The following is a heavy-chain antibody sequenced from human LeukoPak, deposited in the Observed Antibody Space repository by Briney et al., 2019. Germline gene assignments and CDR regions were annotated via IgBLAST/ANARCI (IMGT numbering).Heavy chain of an antibody. V-gene: IGHV3-33*06. D-gene: IGHD4-11*01. J-gene: IGHJ4*02. Sequence: PGGSLRLSCTTSGFTFSHFGMHWVRQARGKGLEWVAVIWSDGTDKYYGDSVKGRFTISRDNSENTVYLQMNSLRVEDTAVYYCAKDAQRGFDFSNSLESWGQGTLVTVSS. CDR2: IWSDGTDK. CDR3: AKDAQRGFDFSNSLES. CDR1: GFTFSHFG.